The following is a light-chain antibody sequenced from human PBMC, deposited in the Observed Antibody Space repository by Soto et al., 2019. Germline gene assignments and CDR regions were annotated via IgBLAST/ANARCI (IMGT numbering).Light chain of an antibody. CDR3: QQYGSTPLT. V-gene: IGKV3-20*01. CDR1: QSVITY. Sequence: ESVLTQSPGTLSMSPGERATLSCRASQSVITYLAWYQQKPGQAPRLLIYGASSRATGIPGRFSGSGSGTDFTLTISRLEPEDVAMYYCQQYGSTPLTFGGGTKVEIK. J-gene: IGKJ4*01. CDR2: GAS.